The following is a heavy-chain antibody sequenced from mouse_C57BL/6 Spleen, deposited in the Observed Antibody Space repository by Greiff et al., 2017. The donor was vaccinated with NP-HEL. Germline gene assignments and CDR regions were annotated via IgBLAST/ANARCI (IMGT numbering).Heavy chain of an antibody. V-gene: IGHV5-4*03. Sequence: EVKLVESGGGLVKPGGSLKLSCAASGFTFSSYAMSWVRQTPEKRLEWVATISDGGSYTYYPDNVKGRFTISRDNAKNNLYLQMSHLKSEDTAMYYCARGYDGYYVRYFDVWGTGTTVTVSS. CDR1: GFTFSSYA. CDR3: ARGYDGYYVRYFDV. CDR2: ISDGGSYT. D-gene: IGHD2-3*01. J-gene: IGHJ1*03.